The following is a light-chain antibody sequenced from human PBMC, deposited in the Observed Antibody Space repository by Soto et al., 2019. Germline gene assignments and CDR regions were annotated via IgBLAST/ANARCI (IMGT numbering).Light chain of an antibody. CDR1: QSISSW. CDR3: QQYNAYPWT. V-gene: IGKV1-5*01. J-gene: IGKJ1*01. CDR2: DAS. Sequence: DIQMTQSPDTLSASVGDRVTITCRASQSISSWLAWYQQKPGKVPKLLIDDASSLESGVPSRFSGSGSGTEFTLTISSLQPDDFATYYCQQYNAYPWTFGQGTKV.